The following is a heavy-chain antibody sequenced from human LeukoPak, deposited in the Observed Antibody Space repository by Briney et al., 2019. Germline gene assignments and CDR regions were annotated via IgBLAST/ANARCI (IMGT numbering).Heavy chain of an antibody. CDR1: GVTFNSYW. D-gene: IGHD1-14*01. J-gene: IGHJ4*02. Sequence: GGSLRLSCAVYGVTFNSYWMTGLGQAPGKGLQWVANIKDDGSDKYSVDSVKGRYTISRDNAKNLLYLQLGSSRADDTAVYYCARARIDYWGQGTLVTVSS. CDR3: ARARIDY. CDR2: IKDDGSDK. V-gene: IGHV3-7*04.